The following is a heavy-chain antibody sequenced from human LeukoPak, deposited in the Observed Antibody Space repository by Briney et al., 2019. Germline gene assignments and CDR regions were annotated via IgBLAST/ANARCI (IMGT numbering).Heavy chain of an antibody. D-gene: IGHD4-17*01. Sequence: SQTLSLSCAISGDSVSSNSAAWDWIRQSPSRGLEWLGRTYYGSKWYNDYAISVRSRITITPDTSKNQFSLQLKSVTPEDTAMYYCARHRSDYGDYLAAFDIWGQGTMVTVSS. CDR2: TYYGSKWYN. CDR1: GDSVSSNSAA. V-gene: IGHV6-1*01. CDR3: ARHRSDYGDYLAAFDI. J-gene: IGHJ3*02.